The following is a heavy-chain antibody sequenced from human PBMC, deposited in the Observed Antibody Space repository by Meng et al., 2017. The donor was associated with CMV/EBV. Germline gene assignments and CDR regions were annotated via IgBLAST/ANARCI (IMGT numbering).Heavy chain of an antibody. Sequence: LSCVASGFTFSSYGMHWVRQAPGKGLEWVAVIWYDGSNKYYADSVKGRFTISRDNSKNTLYLQMNSLRAEDTAVYYCAKDYSNYFDYWGQGTLVTVSS. J-gene: IGHJ4*02. CDR2: IWYDGSNK. D-gene: IGHD4-11*01. CDR1: GFTFSSYG. CDR3: AKDYSNYFDY. V-gene: IGHV3-33*06.